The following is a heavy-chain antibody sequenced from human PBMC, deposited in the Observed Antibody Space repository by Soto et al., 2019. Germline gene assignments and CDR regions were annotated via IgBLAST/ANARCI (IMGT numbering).Heavy chain of an antibody. D-gene: IGHD3-3*01. CDR2: IYYSGST. V-gene: IGHV4-31*03. CDR3: ARDSDDFWSGYAPAGMDV. CDR1: GGSISSGGYY. Sequence: SETLSLTCTVSGGSISSGGYYWSWIRQHPGKGLEWIGYIYYSGSTYYNPSLKSRVTISVDTSKNQFSLKLRSVTAADTAVYYCARDSDDFWSGYAPAGMDVWGQGTTVTVSS. J-gene: IGHJ6*02.